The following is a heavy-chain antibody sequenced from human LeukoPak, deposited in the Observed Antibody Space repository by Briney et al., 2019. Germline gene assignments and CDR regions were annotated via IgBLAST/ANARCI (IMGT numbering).Heavy chain of an antibody. V-gene: IGHV4-4*07. CDR1: GGSISSYY. Sequence: SETLPLTCTVSGGSISSYYWSWIRQPAGKGLEWIGRIYTSGSTNYNPSLKSRVTMSVDTSKNQFSLKLSSVTAADTAVYYCARGGLGYCSSTSCYTHDYWGQGTLVTVSS. D-gene: IGHD2-2*01. CDR2: IYTSGST. CDR3: ARGGLGYCSSTSCYTHDY. J-gene: IGHJ4*02.